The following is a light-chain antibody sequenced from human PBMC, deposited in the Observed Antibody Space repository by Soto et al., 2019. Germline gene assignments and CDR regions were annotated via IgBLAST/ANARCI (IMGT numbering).Light chain of an antibody. CDR3: PQYNSWPLT. Sequence: EIVMTQSPATLSVSPGERATLSCRASQSVSNNLAWYQQKPGQAPRLLIYGASTRATGIPARFSGSESGTEFALTISILQSEDFAVYFCPQYNSWPLTFGLVTKVAIK. J-gene: IGKJ4*01. CDR1: QSVSNN. V-gene: IGKV3-15*01. CDR2: GAS.